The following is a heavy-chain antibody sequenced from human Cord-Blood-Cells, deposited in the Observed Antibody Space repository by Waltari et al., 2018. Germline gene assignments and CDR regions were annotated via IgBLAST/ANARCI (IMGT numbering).Heavy chain of an antibody. J-gene: IGHJ3*02. CDR2: ISWNSGSI. V-gene: IGHV3-9*01. CDR3: AKDYSGSYYSAFDI. Sequence: EVQLVEPGGGLVQPGRSLSLSCAGSGVTFDDYAMHWVRQGPGKRLELVSGISWNSGSIGYADSVKGRVTLSRDNAKSSLYLQMSSLRAEDTALYDCAKDYSGSYYSAFDIWGQGTMVTVSS. D-gene: IGHD1-26*01. CDR1: GVTFDDYA.